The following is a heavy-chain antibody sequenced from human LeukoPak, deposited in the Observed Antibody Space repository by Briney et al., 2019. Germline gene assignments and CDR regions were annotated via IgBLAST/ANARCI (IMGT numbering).Heavy chain of an antibody. V-gene: IGHV4-39*01. J-gene: IGHJ3*01. CDR3: ARHRGVQLATSFDV. CDR2: IYYSANT. Sequence: PSETLSLTCTVSGGSISSSSDYWGWIRQPPGKGLEWIGSIYYSANTYYNPSLKSRVTISVDSSKNQFSLKLSSVTAADTAMYYCARHRGVQLATSFDVWGQGTMVTVSS. D-gene: IGHD1-1*01. CDR1: GGSISSSSDY.